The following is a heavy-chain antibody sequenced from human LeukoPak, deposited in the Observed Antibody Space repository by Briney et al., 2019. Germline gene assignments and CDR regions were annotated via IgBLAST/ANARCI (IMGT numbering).Heavy chain of an antibody. CDR3: AREVFCSSTSCPADGFDY. J-gene: IGHJ4*02. D-gene: IGHD2-2*01. CDR2: INHSGST. V-gene: IGHV4-34*09. Sequence: SETLSLTCAVYGGSFSGYYWSWIRQPPGKGLEWIGEINHSGSTYYNPSLKSRVTISVDTSKNQFSLKLSSVTAADTAVYYCAREVFCSSTSCPADGFDYWGQGTLVTVSS. CDR1: GGSFSGYY.